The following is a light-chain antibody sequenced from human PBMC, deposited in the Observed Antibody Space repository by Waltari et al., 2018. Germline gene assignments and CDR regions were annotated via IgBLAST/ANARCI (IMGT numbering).Light chain of an antibody. J-gene: IGLJ1*01. CDR1: NLGDKY. V-gene: IGLV3-1*01. Sequence: SYELTQPPPVSVSPGQTASITCSGDNLGDKYADWYQQKPGQSPVLVIYQDSKRPSGIPERFSGSNSGNTATLTISGTQAMDEADYYCQAWDSSTPYVFGTGTKVTVL. CDR2: QDS. CDR3: QAWDSSTPYV.